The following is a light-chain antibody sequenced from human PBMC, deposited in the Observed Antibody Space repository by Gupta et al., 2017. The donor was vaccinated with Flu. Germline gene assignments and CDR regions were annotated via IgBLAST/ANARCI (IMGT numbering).Light chain of an antibody. CDR1: QFISSN. Sequence: EIVMTQSPTTLSVSPGERATLSCRASQFISSNLAWYQQKPGQPPRLLIHGASIRAADFPARFSDSGSGTEFTLTISSLQSEDSAVYYCQQYNDWPPLTFGGGTKVEI. CDR2: GAS. V-gene: IGKV3-15*01. J-gene: IGKJ4*01. CDR3: QQYNDWPPLT.